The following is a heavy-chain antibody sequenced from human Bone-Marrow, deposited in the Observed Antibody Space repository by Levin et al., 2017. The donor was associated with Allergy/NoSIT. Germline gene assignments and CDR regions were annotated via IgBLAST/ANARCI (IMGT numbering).Heavy chain of an antibody. CDR2: ISAHNGNT. Sequence: GESLKISCKASGYTFISFGVAWVRQAPGQGLEWMGWISAHNGNTNYARKFQGRVTMTTDKPTSTAYMELRSLRSDDTAVYYCARFVVVPSTYYYLDVWGKGTTVTVSS. V-gene: IGHV1-18*01. CDR1: GYTFISFG. J-gene: IGHJ6*03. CDR3: ARFVVVPSTYYYLDV. D-gene: IGHD2-2*01.